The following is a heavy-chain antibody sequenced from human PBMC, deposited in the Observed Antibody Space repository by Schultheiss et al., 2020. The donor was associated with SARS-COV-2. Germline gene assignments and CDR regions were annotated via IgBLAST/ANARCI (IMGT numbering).Heavy chain of an antibody. D-gene: IGHD3-10*01. CDR2: ISSSGSTI. J-gene: IGHJ3*02. CDR3: ARGLGIQSAFDI. V-gene: IGHV3-48*01. Sequence: GGSLRLSCAASGFTVSSNYMSWVRQAPGKGLEWVSYISSSGSTIYYADSVKGRFTISRDNSKNTLYLQMNSLRAEDTAVYYCARGLGIQSAFDIWGQGTTVTVSS. CDR1: GFTVSSNY.